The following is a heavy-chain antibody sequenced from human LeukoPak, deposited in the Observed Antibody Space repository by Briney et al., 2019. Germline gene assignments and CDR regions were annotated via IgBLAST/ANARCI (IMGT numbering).Heavy chain of an antibody. CDR3: ARSPQYCSGGSCYSGLYGFDY. Sequence: ASVKVSCKASGGTFSSYAISWVRQAPGQGLEWMGGIIPIFGTANYAQKFQGRVTITADESTSTAYMELSRLRSEDTAVYYCARSPQYCSGGSCYSGLYGFDYWGQGTLATVSS. J-gene: IGHJ4*02. V-gene: IGHV1-69*13. CDR2: IIPIFGTA. D-gene: IGHD2-15*01. CDR1: GGTFSSYA.